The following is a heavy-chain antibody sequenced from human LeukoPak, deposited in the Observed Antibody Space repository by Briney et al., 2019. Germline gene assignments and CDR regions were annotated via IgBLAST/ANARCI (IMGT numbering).Heavy chain of an antibody. CDR1: GFTFSSYD. V-gene: IGHV3-13*01. D-gene: IGHD1-26*01. J-gene: IGHJ4*02. CDR2: IGTAGDT. CDR3: ARAHQWELILDY. Sequence: GGSLRLSCAASGFTFSSYDMHWVRQATGKGLEWVSAIGTAGDTYYPGSVKGRFTISRENAKNSLYLQMNSLRAGDTAVYYCARAHQWELILDYWGQGTLVTVSS.